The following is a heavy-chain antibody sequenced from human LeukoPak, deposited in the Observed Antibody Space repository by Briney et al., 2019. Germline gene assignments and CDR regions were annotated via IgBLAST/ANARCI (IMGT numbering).Heavy chain of an antibody. J-gene: IGHJ4*02. CDR3: ARGQCSSPSCRYFDY. CDR1: GFTVSSTY. Sequence: PGGSLRLSCAASGFTVSSTYMNWVRQAPGKGLEWVSVITSGGNSYYADSVKGRFTISRDNSKNTLHLQMNSLRAEDTAVYYCARGQCSSPSCRYFDYWGQGTLVTVSS. D-gene: IGHD2-2*01. CDR2: ITSGGNS. V-gene: IGHV3-66*01.